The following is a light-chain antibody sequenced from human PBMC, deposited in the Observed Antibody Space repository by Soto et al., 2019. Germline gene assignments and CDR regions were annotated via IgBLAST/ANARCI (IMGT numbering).Light chain of an antibody. CDR1: QSVSSSY. CDR2: GAS. Sequence: EIVLTQSPGTLSLSPGERATLSCRASQSVSSSYLAWYQHKPGQAPRLLIYGASRRATGIPDRFSGSGSGTDFTLTSSRLEPEDFVVYYWQQYGSSPQTFGQGTRREIK. V-gene: IGKV3-20*01. CDR3: QQYGSSPQT. J-gene: IGKJ5*01.